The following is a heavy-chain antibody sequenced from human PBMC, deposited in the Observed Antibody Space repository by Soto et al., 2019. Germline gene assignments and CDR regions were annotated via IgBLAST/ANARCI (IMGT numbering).Heavy chain of an antibody. J-gene: IGHJ6*02. D-gene: IGHD2-15*01. CDR2: INPSGGST. Sequence: GASVKVSCKASGYTFTSYYMHWVRQAPGQGLEWMGIINPSGGSTSYAQKFQGRVTMTRDTSTSTAYMELSSLRSEDTAVYYCARWCDGGSCHYYYYGMDVWGQGTTVTVSS. CDR3: ARWCDGGSCHYYYYGMDV. V-gene: IGHV1-46*01. CDR1: GYTFTSYY.